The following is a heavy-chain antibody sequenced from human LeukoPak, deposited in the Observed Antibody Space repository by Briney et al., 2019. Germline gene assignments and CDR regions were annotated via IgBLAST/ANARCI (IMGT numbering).Heavy chain of an antibody. Sequence: SETLSLTCAVYGGSFSGYYWSWIRQPPGKGLEWIGYIYYSGSTNYNPSLKSRVTISVDTSKNQFSLKLSSVTAADTAVYYCARGVLWFGELLYENWFDPWGQGTLVTVSS. CDR3: ARGVLWFGELLYENWFDP. D-gene: IGHD3-10*01. CDR2: IYYSGST. CDR1: GGSFSGYY. J-gene: IGHJ5*02. V-gene: IGHV4-59*01.